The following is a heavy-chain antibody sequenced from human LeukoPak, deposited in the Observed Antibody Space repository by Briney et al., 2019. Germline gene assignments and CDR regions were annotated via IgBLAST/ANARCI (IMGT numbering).Heavy chain of an antibody. CDR1: GFTFSRYW. Sequence: GGSLRLSCAASGFTFSRYWMTWVRQAPGKGLEWVANIKEDGSENSYVESVKGRFTISRGNAKNSLYLQLNSLRAEDTAVYFCARQRYSDYWGQGTLVTVSS. V-gene: IGHV3-7*01. D-gene: IGHD1-1*01. CDR2: IKEDGSEN. J-gene: IGHJ4*02. CDR3: ARQRYSDY.